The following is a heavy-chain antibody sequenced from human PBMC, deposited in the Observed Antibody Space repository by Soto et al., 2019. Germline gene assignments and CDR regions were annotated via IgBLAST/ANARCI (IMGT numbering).Heavy chain of an antibody. V-gene: IGHV1-46*01. CDR1: GYTFTSFY. J-gene: IGHJ6*02. CDR3: ASSPAFSSSWYGIPPDPSHGMDV. CDR2: INPSGGIT. D-gene: IGHD6-13*01. Sequence: QMQLVQSGAEVKRPGASVRVSCKSSGYTFTSFYIHWVRQAPGQGLEWMGIINPSGGITNFAQRFQGRVTMTRDSSTNTHYMELRSLKSDDTAVYYCASSPAFSSSWYGIPPDPSHGMDVWGQGTTVTVS.